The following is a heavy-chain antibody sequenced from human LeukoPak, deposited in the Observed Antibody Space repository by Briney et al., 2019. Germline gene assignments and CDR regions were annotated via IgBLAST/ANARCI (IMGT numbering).Heavy chain of an antibody. CDR1: GGSFSGYY. J-gene: IGHJ4*02. D-gene: IGHD3-22*01. V-gene: IGHV4-34*01. Sequence: PSETLSLTCAVYGGSFSGYYWGCMPQPPGKGLEWIGEINHSGRTNYNPSLKSRVTISVDTSKNQFSLKLSSVTAADAAVYYCARKFRGYYDSTRRYYFDYWGQGTLVTVSS. CDR3: ARKFRGYYDSTRRYYFDY. CDR2: INHSGRT.